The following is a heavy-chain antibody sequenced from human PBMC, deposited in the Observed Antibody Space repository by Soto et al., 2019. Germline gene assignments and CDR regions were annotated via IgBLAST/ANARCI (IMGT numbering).Heavy chain of an antibody. J-gene: IGHJ4*02. CDR3: ARVREYYGSGSYGL. Sequence: GGSLRLSCAASGFIFSSYSMNWVRQAPGKGLEWVSYISSSSSTINYADSVKGRFTISRDNAKNSLYLQMNSLRDEDTAVYYCARVREYYGSGSYGLWGQGTLVTVSS. CDR1: GFIFSSYS. D-gene: IGHD3-10*01. CDR2: ISSSSSTI. V-gene: IGHV3-48*02.